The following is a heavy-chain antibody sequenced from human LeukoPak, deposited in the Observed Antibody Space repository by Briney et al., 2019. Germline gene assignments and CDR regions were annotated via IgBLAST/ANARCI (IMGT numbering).Heavy chain of an antibody. CDR1: GGSISSGGYS. CDR2: IYHSGST. V-gene: IGHV4-30-2*01. CDR3: ARGRAPDY. J-gene: IGHJ4*02. Sequence: SQTLSLTCAVSGGSISSGGYSWSWIRQPPGKGLEWIGYIYHSGSTYYNPSLKSRVTISVDTSKNQFSLKLSSVTAADTAVYYCARGRAPDYWGQGTLVTVSS.